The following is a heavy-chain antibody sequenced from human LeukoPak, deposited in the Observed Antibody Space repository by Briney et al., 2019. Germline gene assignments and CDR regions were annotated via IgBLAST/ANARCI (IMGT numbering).Heavy chain of an antibody. V-gene: IGHV3-33*01. CDR1: GFTFSSYG. Sequence: GRSLRLSCAASGFTFSSYGMHWVRQAPGKGLEWVAVIWYDGSNKYYADSVKGRFTISRDNSKNTLYLQMNSLRAEDTAVHYCAREDYYGSGSYYKPYGMDVWGKGTTVTVSS. D-gene: IGHD3-10*01. CDR2: IWYDGSNK. J-gene: IGHJ6*04. CDR3: AREDYYGSGSYYKPYGMDV.